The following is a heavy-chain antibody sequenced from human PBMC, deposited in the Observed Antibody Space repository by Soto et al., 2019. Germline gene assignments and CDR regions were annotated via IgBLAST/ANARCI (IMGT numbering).Heavy chain of an antibody. Sequence: QVQLVQSGAEVKQPGSSVKVSCKASGGTFSSYTISWVRQAPGQGLEWMGRIIPILGIANYAQKFQGSVTSTADKTTSTAYMELSSVRAEDTAVYYCAREIAVAGPTFDYWGQGTLVTVSS. CDR2: IIPILGIA. D-gene: IGHD6-19*01. J-gene: IGHJ4*02. CDR1: GGTFSSYT. V-gene: IGHV1-69*08. CDR3: AREIAVAGPTFDY.